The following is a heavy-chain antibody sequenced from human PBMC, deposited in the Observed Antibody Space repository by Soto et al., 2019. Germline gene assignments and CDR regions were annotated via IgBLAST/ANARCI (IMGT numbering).Heavy chain of an antibody. Sequence: SVKVSCKSSGYIFKNYAVTWLRQAPGQGLEWMGGIIPVFGTPDYSQKFRGRVTITADESTSTVYMELRSLTSEDTAVYYCARHLYDYVWGSYRHWGQGTLVTVS. CDR2: IIPVFGTP. CDR3: ARHLYDYVWGSYRH. V-gene: IGHV1-69*13. J-gene: IGHJ4*02. D-gene: IGHD3-16*02. CDR1: GYIFKNYA.